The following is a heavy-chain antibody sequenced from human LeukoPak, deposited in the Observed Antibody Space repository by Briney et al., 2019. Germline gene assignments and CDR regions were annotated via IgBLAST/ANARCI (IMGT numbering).Heavy chain of an antibody. J-gene: IGHJ2*01. CDR2: IYTGGTT. D-gene: IGHD6-19*01. CDR1: GASISSYN. V-gene: IGHV4-4*07. CDR3: ARSAGWYWHFDL. Sequence: SETLSLTCTVSGASISSYNWNWIRQPAGKDLEWIGRIYTGGTTKFNPSLESRVTMSVDTSNNQFSLKLNSVTAADKAVYYCARSAGWYWHFDLWGRGTLVTVSS.